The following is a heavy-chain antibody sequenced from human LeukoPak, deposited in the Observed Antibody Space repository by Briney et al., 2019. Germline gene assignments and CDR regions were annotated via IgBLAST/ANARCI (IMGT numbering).Heavy chain of an antibody. CDR3: AKEVTPDRSGFDAFDI. CDR2: IYSGGST. Sequence: PGGSLRLSCAASGFTVSSSYMSWVRQAPGKGLEWVSVIYSGGSTYYADSVKGRFTISRDNSKNTLYLQMNSLRAEDTAVYYCAKEVTPDRSGFDAFDIWGQGTMVTVSS. J-gene: IGHJ3*02. CDR1: GFTVSSSY. D-gene: IGHD3-22*01. V-gene: IGHV3-53*01.